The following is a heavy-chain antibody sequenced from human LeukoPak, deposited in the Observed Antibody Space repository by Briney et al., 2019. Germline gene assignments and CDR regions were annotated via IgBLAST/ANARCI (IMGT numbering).Heavy chain of an antibody. CDR3: ARDGMVRGVIGR. V-gene: IGHV4-38-2*02. D-gene: IGHD3-10*01. CDR2: IYHSGST. J-gene: IGHJ4*02. Sequence: SQTLSLTCTVSGYSISSGYYWGWIRQPPGKGLEWIGSIYHSGSTYYNPSLKSRVTISVDTSKNQFSLKLSSVTAADTAVYYCARDGMVRGVIGRWGQGTLVTVSS. CDR1: GYSISSGYY.